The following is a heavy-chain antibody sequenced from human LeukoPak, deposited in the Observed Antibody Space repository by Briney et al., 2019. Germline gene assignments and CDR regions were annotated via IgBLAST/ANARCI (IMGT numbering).Heavy chain of an antibody. CDR3: ARGRRDTQYQVFDY. CDR2: IKEDGSEK. D-gene: IGHD2-2*01. V-gene: IGHV3-7*01. Sequence: PGGSLRLSCVASGFSFSNYWMNWVRQAPGKGLEWVANIKEDGSEKYYVGSVKGRFTISKDNAKNSLYLQMSSLRDEDTAVYYCARGRRDTQYQVFDYWGQGTLVTVSS. J-gene: IGHJ4*02. CDR1: GFSFSNYW.